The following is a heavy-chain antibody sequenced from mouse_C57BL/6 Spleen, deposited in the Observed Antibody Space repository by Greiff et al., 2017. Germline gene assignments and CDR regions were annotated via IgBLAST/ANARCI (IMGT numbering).Heavy chain of an antibody. V-gene: IGHV1-15*01. J-gene: IGHJ2*01. D-gene: IGHD1-1*01. CDR2: IDPETGGT. CDR3: TNRPLGYGPSPNY. CDR1: GYTFTDYE. Sequence: QVQLQQSGAELVRPGASVTLSCKASGYTFTDYEMHWVKQTPVHGLEWIGAIDPETGGTAYNQKFKGKAILTADKSSSRAYMELRSLTSEDSAVYYCTNRPLGYGPSPNYWGQGTTLTVSS.